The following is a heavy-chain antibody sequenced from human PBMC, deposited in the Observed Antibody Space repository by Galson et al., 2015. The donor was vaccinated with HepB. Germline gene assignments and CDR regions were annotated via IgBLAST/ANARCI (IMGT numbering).Heavy chain of an antibody. CDR1: GGTFSSYT. J-gene: IGHJ5*02. CDR3: ARVWGYYDSSGYALSRFDP. Sequence: SVKVCCKASGGTFSSYTISWVRQAPGQGLEWMGRIIPILGIANYAQKFQGRVTITADKSTSTAYMELSSLRSEDTAVYYCARVWGYYDSSGYALSRFDPWGQGTLVTVSS. D-gene: IGHD3-22*01. V-gene: IGHV1-69*02. CDR2: IIPILGIA.